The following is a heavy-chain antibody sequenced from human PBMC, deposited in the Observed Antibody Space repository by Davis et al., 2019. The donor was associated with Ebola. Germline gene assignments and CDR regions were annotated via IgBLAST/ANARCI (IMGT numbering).Heavy chain of an antibody. CDR3: ARLGNPVVPDTPY. D-gene: IGHD3-22*01. V-gene: IGHV4-61*08. Sequence: SETLSLTCTVSGYSISSGDYYWSWIRQPPGKGLEWIGYIYSNGGTDYNPSLKSRVTISVDTSKNQFSLRLSSVTAADTAVYYCARLGNPVVPDTPYWGQGTLVTVSS. J-gene: IGHJ4*02. CDR1: GYSISSGDYY. CDR2: IYSNGGT.